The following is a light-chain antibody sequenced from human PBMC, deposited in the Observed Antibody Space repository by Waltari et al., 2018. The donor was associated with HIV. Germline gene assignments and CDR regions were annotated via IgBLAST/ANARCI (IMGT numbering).Light chain of an antibody. CDR2: KAS. V-gene: IGKV1-5*03. CDR3: QQYSSDPPT. CDR1: QSISNW. Sequence: DIQMTQSLSTLSASVGDKIIITCRASQSISNWLAWFQQKPGKAPKLLIYKASNLESGVPSRFSGSGSGTEFTLTITGLQPDDFATYFCQQYSSDPPTFGRGTRVEVK. J-gene: IGKJ4*01.